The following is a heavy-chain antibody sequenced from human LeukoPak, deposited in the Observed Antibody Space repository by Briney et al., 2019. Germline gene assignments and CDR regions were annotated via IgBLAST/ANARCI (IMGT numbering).Heavy chain of an antibody. CDR1: GGSISSYY. D-gene: IGHD3-10*01. Sequence: SETLSLTCTVSGGSISSYYWCWIRQPPGKGLEWIGYSHYTGSTNYNSSLKSRVTLSVDTSKNQFSLKLSSVTAADTAVYYCARVEEGYGSGRRENYYYYYMDVWGKGTTVTISS. J-gene: IGHJ6*03. V-gene: IGHV4-59*01. CDR2: SHYTGST. CDR3: ARVEEGYGSGRRENYYYYYMDV.